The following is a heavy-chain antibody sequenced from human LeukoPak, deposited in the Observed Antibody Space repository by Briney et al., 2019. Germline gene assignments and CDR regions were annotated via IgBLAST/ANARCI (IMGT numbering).Heavy chain of an antibody. CDR2: IYFTGST. CDR3: ARLGVEMEIDP. CDR1: GASISGHS. Sequence: SETLSLTCPVSGASISGHSWSWIRQPPGKGLEWIGYIYFTGSTNYVPSLHSRVTISVDTSRNQFSLKLTSVTAADTAVYYCARLGVEMEIDPWGQGTLVTVSS. J-gene: IGHJ5*02. D-gene: IGHD2-8*01. V-gene: IGHV4-59*11.